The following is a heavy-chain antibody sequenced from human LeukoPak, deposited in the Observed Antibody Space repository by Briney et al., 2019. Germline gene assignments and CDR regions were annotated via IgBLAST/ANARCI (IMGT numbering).Heavy chain of an antibody. J-gene: IGHJ6*02. CDR1: GFSFSSYW. CDR3: ARSPFYCSSTSCRNYYYYGMEV. CDR2: IKEDGSEK. V-gene: IGHV3-7*01. D-gene: IGHD2-2*01. Sequence: GGSLRLSCAASGFSFSSYWMNWVRQAPGKGLEWVANIKEDGSEKYHVDSVKGRFTISRDNAKNSLYLQMNSLRAEDTAVYYCARSPFYCSSTSCRNYYYYGMEVWGQGTTVTVSS.